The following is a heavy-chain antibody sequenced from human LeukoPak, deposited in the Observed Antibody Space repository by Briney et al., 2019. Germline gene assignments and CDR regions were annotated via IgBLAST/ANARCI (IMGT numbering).Heavy chain of an antibody. Sequence: SQTLSLTCTVSGGSISSGSYYWSWIRQPAGKGLEWIGRIYTSGSTNYNPSLKSRVTISVDTSKNQFSLKLSSVTAADTAVYYCARESVYCSGGSSYSPYYGMDVWGQGTTVTVSS. J-gene: IGHJ6*02. V-gene: IGHV4-61*02. CDR3: ARESVYCSGGSSYSPYYGMDV. D-gene: IGHD2-15*01. CDR2: IYTSGST. CDR1: GGSISSGSYY.